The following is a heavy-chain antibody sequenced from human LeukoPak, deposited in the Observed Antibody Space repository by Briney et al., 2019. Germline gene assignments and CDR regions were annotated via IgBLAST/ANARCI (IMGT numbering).Heavy chain of an antibody. CDR2: IYPGDSDT. J-gene: IGHJ4*02. Sequence: GESLKISCKCSGYCFTTYWNGWVRQMPGKGLEWVGIIYPGDSDTTYSPSFQGQVTISADKSVSTAYLQWSSLKASDSAMYYCARLHYSDSSGYYSAFGYWGQGTLVTVSS. D-gene: IGHD3-22*01. V-gene: IGHV5-51*01. CDR3: ARLHYSDSSGYYSAFGY. CDR1: GYCFTTYW.